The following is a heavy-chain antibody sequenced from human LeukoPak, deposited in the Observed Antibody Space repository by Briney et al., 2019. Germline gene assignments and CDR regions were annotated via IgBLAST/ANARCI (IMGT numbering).Heavy chain of an antibody. D-gene: IGHD1-26*01. CDR1: GFTFSSYA. Sequence: GRSLRLSCAASGFTFSSYAMHWVRQAPGKGLEWVAVIPYDGSNKYYADSVKGRFTISRDNSKNTLYLQMNSLRAEDTAVYYCARGGWEFDYWGQGTLVTVSS. J-gene: IGHJ4*02. CDR3: ARGGWEFDY. CDR2: IPYDGSNK. V-gene: IGHV3-30-3*01.